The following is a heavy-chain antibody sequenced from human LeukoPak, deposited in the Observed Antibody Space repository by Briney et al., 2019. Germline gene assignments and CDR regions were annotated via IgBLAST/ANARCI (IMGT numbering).Heavy chain of an antibody. CDR3: ARRTRFSLGGNYYYGMDV. CDR2: IIPIFGTA. CDR1: GGTFSSYA. J-gene: IGHJ6*02. V-gene: IGHV1-69*13. D-gene: IGHD3-3*01. Sequence: SVKVSCKASGGTFSSYAISWVRQAPGQGLEWMGGIIPIFGTANYAQKFQGRVTITADESTSTAYMELSSLRSEDTAVYYCARRTRFSLGGNYYYGMDVWGQGTTVTVYS.